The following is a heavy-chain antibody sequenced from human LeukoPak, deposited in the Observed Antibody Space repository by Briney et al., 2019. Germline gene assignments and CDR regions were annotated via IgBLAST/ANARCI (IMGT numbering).Heavy chain of an antibody. J-gene: IGHJ6*02. CDR1: GYTFTSYG. CDR3: ARAERYCSGGSCYLGVYYYGMDV. Sequence: ASVKVSCKASGYTFTSYGISWVRQAPGQGLEWMGWISDYNDITNNVQKLQGRVTMTTDTSTSTAYMELRSLRSDDTAVYYCARAERYCSGGSCYLGVYYYGMDVWGQGTTVTVSS. V-gene: IGHV1-18*01. D-gene: IGHD2-15*01. CDR2: ISDYNDIT.